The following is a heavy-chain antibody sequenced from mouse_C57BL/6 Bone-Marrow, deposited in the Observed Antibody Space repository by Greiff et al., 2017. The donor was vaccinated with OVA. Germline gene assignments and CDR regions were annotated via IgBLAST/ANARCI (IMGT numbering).Heavy chain of an antibody. V-gene: IGHV3-6*01. CDR3: AGDYGSSKAY. CDR1: GYSITSGYY. Sequence: EVQRVESGPGLVKPSQSLSLTCSVTGYSITSGYYWNWIRQFPGNKLEWMGYISYDGSNNYNPSLKNRISITRDTSKNQFFLKLNSVTTEDTATYYCAGDYGSSKAYWGQGTLVTVSA. CDR2: ISYDGSN. J-gene: IGHJ3*01. D-gene: IGHD1-1*01.